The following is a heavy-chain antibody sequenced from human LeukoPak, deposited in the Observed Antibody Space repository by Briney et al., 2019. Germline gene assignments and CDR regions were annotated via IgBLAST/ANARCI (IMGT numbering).Heavy chain of an antibody. CDR3: AIDRRRCSPNSCYLSFYYYGMDD. CDR2: ISYDGTNQ. CDR1: GFPFSSHG. J-gene: IGHJ6*04. D-gene: IGHD2-15*01. Sequence: GGSLRLSCAASGFPFSSHGMHWVRQAPGKGLEWVATISYDGTNQDYADSAKGRFTISRDNSKNTLFLQMNSLRAEDTAVYYCAIDRRRCSPNSCYLSFYYYGMDDWGKGTTVTVSS. V-gene: IGHV3-30*03.